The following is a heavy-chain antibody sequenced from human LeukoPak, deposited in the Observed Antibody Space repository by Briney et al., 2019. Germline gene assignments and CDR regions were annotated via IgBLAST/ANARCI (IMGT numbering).Heavy chain of an antibody. CDR3: AKDVVPDSGWDLDH. V-gene: IGHV3-23*01. D-gene: IGHD6-19*01. J-gene: IGHJ4*02. CDR2: IYGSGERT. Sequence: GGSLRLSCAASGFTFSTYSMLWLRQAPGKGLEWVSCIYGSGERTYYADSVRGRFTVSRDNSKNTLYLEMNSLRAEDTAVYFCAKDVVPDSGWDLDHWGQGTLVTVSS. CDR1: GFTFSTYS.